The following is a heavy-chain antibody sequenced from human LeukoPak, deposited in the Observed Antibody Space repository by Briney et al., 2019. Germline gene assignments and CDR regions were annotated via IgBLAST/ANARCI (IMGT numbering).Heavy chain of an antibody. CDR3: ARQSADFWTDYAKNWFDP. Sequence: PSETLSLTCTVSGGSISSNYWSWIRQPPGKGLEWIGYGYYSGSTNYNPSLKSRVTISVDTAKNQVSLNLTSVTAADTAVYYCARQSADFWTDYAKNWFDPWGQGTLVTVSS. CDR2: GYYSGST. CDR1: GGSISSNY. D-gene: IGHD3/OR15-3a*01. V-gene: IGHV4-59*01. J-gene: IGHJ5*02.